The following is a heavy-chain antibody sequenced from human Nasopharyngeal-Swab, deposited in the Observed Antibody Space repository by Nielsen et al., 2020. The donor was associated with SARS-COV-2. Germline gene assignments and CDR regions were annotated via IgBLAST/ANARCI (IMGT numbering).Heavy chain of an antibody. CDR2: ISYDGSNK. CDR3: AKYGLRGWFGEFIDY. D-gene: IGHD3-10*01. V-gene: IGHV3-30*18. CDR1: GFTLSSYG. J-gene: IGHJ4*02. Sequence: GESLKISCAASGFTLSSYGMHWVRQAPGKGLGWVAVISYDGSNKYYADSVKGRFTISRDNSKNTLYLQMNSLRAEDTAVYYCAKYGLRGWFGEFIDYWGQGTLVTVSS.